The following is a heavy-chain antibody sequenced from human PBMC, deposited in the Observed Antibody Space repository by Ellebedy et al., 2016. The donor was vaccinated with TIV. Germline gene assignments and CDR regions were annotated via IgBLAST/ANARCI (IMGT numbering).Heavy chain of an antibody. CDR3: ARYYYDSSGVDY. CDR1: GGSISSGGHY. J-gene: IGHJ4*02. V-gene: IGHV4-31*03. D-gene: IGHD3-22*01. CDR2: IYYSGST. Sequence: SETLSLTCTVSGGSISSGGHYWSWIRQHPGKGLEWIGYIYYSGSTYYNPSLKSRVTISVDTSKNQFSLKLSSVTAADTAVYYCARYYYDSSGVDYWGQGTLVTVSS.